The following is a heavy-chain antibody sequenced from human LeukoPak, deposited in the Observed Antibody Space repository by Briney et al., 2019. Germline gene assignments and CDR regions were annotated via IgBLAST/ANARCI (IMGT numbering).Heavy chain of an antibody. Sequence: GGSLRLSCEVSGFTFSNFAMSWVRQAPGKGLDWVSAISSSGYTTYYADSVKGRFTISRDNSGDTLYLQMNSLRVEDTAVYYCAKAVAVPGALSGYYDYWGQGTLVTVSS. V-gene: IGHV3-23*01. CDR1: GFTFSNFA. CDR3: AKAVAVPGALSGYYDY. CDR2: ISSSGYTT. J-gene: IGHJ4*02. D-gene: IGHD2-2*01.